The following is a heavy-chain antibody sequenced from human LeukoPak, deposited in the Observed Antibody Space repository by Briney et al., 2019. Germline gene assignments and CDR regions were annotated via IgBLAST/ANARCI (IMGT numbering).Heavy chain of an antibody. Sequence: QPGGSLRLSCGVSGFTFNSYWIHWVRHTPGKGLEWVSSIDFDGSDTRYADSVTGRFTISRDNAKNTLYLQMNSLRAEDTAVYYCARDPRTAFDVWGQGTMVTVSS. CDR2: IDFDGSDT. CDR3: ARDPRTAFDV. V-gene: IGHV3-74*01. J-gene: IGHJ3*01. CDR1: GFTFNSYW.